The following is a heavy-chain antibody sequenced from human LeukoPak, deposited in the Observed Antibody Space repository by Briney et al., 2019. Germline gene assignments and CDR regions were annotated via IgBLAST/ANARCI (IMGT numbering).Heavy chain of an antibody. V-gene: IGHV3-43D*03. J-gene: IGHJ5*02. CDR3: AKDIWGPSGYPT. D-gene: IGHD5-12*01. CDR2: ISWDGGST. CDR1: GFTFDDYA. Sequence: PGGSLRLSCAASGFTFDDYAMHWVRQAPGKGLEWVSLISWDGGSTYYADSVKGRFTISRDNSKNSLYLQMNSLRAEDTALYYCAKDIWGPSGYPTWGQGTLVTVSS.